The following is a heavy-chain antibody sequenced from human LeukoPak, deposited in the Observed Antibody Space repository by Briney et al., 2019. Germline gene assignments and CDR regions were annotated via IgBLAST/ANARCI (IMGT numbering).Heavy chain of an antibody. J-gene: IGHJ4*02. V-gene: IGHV3-21*01. CDR1: GFTFSSYS. Sequence: KSGGSLRLSCAASGFTFSSYSMNWVRQAPGKGLEWVSSISSSSSYIYYVDSVKGRFTISRDNAKNSLYLQMNSLRAEDTAVYYCAREASGSSGWSDYWGQGTLVTVSS. CDR3: AREASGSSGWSDY. CDR2: ISSSSSYI. D-gene: IGHD6-19*01.